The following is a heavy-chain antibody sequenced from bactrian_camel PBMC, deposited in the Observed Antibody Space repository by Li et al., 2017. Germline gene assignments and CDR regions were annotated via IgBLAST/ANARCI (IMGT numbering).Heavy chain of an antibody. CDR1: GLTGSRVC. J-gene: IGHJ6*01. D-gene: IGHD2*01. V-gene: IGHV3S1*01. Sequence: HVQLVESGGGSVQPGGSLRLSCAASGLTGSRVCMAWFRQAPGKEREGVAGIDGYGSTTYADSVKGRSTISKDNAKNTLYLQMNSLNSEDTAMYYCAADVDPCVVVSDTFIKIGIWSQGTQVTVS. CDR2: IDGYGST. CDR3: AADVDPCVVVSDTFIKIGI.